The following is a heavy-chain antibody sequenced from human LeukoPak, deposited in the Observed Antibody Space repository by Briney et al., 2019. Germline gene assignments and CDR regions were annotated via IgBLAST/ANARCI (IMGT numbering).Heavy chain of an antibody. D-gene: IGHD1-26*01. Sequence: SVKVSCKASGGTFSSYAISWVRQAPGQGLEWMGRIIPILGIANYAQKFQGRVTITADKSTSTAYMELSSLRSEDTAVYYCARWDSLGASFDYWGQGTLVTVSA. V-gene: IGHV1-69*04. J-gene: IGHJ4*02. CDR2: IIPILGIA. CDR1: GGTFSSYA. CDR3: ARWDSLGASFDY.